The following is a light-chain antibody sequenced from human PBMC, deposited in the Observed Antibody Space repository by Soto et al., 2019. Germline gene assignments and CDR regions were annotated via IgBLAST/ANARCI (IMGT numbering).Light chain of an antibody. J-gene: IGKJ5*01. V-gene: IGKV3-15*01. Sequence: EIVMTQSPSTLPVSPGGRPTLSCRASQSISSNLAWYQQKPGQAPRLLMFRTSTRATGFPARFSGSGSGTEFTLTISRLEPEDFAVFYCQQYSPSELTFGQGTRLEIK. CDR2: RTS. CDR3: QQYSPSELT. CDR1: QSISSN.